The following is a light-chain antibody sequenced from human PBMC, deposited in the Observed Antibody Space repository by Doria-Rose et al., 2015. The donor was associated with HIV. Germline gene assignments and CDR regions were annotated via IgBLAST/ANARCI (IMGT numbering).Light chain of an antibody. Sequence: TQSPGTLSLSPGERATLSCRASQRVKSSYLAWYQQKPGQAPRLLIHDASTRATGIPDRFSGSGSGTDFTLTISRLEPEDVAAYYCQQYGTSRGTF. V-gene: IGKV3-20*01. J-gene: IGKJ5*01. CDR3: QQYGTSRGT. CDR1: QRVKSSY. CDR2: DAS.